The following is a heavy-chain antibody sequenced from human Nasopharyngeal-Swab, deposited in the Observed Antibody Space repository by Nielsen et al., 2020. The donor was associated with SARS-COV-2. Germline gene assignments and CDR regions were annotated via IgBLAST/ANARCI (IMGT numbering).Heavy chain of an antibody. D-gene: IGHD6-19*01. CDR3: ARELSVAGTSFDI. Sequence: GGSLRLSCAASGFTFSSYGMHWVRQAPGKGLEWVAVIWYDGGNKFYSDSVRGRFTLSRDNSKNTMFLQMDSLRVEDTAVYYCARELSVAGTSFDIWGQGTVVTVSS. CDR2: IWYDGGNK. J-gene: IGHJ3*02. CDR1: GFTFSSYG. V-gene: IGHV3-33*01.